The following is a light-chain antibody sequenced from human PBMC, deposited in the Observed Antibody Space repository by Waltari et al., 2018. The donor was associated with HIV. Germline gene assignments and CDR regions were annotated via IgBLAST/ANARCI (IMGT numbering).Light chain of an antibody. V-gene: IGLV3-1*01. CDR2: QHN. CDR3: QAWDGSTAI. J-gene: IGLJ2*01. CDR1: KLGDKY. Sequence: SSELTQPLSVSASPGHTASITCSGDKLGDKYLSWYQQKPGQSPVLVIYQHNKRPSGIPERFSGSNSGNTATLTISGTQAMDEADYYCQAWDGSTAIFGGRTKLTVL.